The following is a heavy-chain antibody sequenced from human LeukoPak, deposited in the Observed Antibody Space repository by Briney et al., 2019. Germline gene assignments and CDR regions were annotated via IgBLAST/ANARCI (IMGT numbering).Heavy chain of an antibody. CDR1: GFTVSSNY. CDR2: IYSGGST. D-gene: IGHD6-13*01. V-gene: IGHV3-53*01. Sequence: GGSLRLSCAASGFTVSSNYMSWVRQAPGKGLEWVSVIYSGGSTYYADSVKGRFTISRDNSKNTLYLQMNSLRAEDTAVYYCAREQIAAAGIQDWGQGTLVTVSS. J-gene: IGHJ4*02. CDR3: AREQIAAAGIQD.